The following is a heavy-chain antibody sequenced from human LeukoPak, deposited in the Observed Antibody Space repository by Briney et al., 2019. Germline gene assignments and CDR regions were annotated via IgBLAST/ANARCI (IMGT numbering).Heavy chain of an antibody. Sequence: GGSLRLSCAASGFTFSSYWMHWVRQAPGKGLVWVSRINTDGSSTSYADSVKGRFTISRDNAKNTLYLQMNSLRAEDTAVYYCARDWIEGISDYYYYYYMDVWGKGTTVTVSS. J-gene: IGHJ6*03. CDR3: ARDWIEGISDYYYYYYMDV. CDR2: INTDGSST. CDR1: GFTFSSYW. V-gene: IGHV3-74*01. D-gene: IGHD1-1*01.